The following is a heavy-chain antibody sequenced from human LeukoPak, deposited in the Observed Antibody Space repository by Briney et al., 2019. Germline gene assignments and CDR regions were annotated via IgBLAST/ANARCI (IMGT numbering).Heavy chain of an antibody. Sequence: SETLSLTCAVYGGSFSGYYWSWIRQPPGKGLEWIGEINHSGSTNYNPSLKSRVTISVDTSKNQFSLKLSSVTAADTAVYYCARGYGYSFWGQGTLVTVSS. CDR3: ARGYGYSF. V-gene: IGHV4-34*01. D-gene: IGHD5-18*01. CDR2: INHSGST. J-gene: IGHJ4*02. CDR1: GGSFSGYY.